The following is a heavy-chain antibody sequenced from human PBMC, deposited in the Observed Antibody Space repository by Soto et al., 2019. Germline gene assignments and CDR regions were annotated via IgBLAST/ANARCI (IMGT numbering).Heavy chain of an antibody. CDR2: INPSGGST. D-gene: IGHD5-18*01. CDR3: ARDRSRGYSYGYPSGMDV. Sequence: ASVKVSCKASGYTFTSYYMHWVRQAPGQGLEWMGIINPSGGSTSYAQKFQGRVTMTRDTSTSTVYMELSSLRSEDTAVYYCARDRSRGYSYGYPSGMDVWGQGTTVTVSS. J-gene: IGHJ6*02. V-gene: IGHV1-46*01. CDR1: GYTFTSYY.